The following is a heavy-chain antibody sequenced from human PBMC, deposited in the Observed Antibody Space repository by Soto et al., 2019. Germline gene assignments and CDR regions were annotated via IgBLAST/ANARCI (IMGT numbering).Heavy chain of an antibody. CDR3: TRDASRDSSARGWFDP. CDR2: ISSNSAYI. Sequence: LRLSCAASGFTFCSFTINWVRRSPGKGLEWVSTISSNSAYIYYTDALRGRFTIPRDNAKNSLHLQMNSLRAEDTAVYYCTRDASRDSSARGWFDPWGPGTLVTVSS. V-gene: IGHV3-21*01. J-gene: IGHJ5*02. CDR1: GFTFCSFT. D-gene: IGHD6-13*01.